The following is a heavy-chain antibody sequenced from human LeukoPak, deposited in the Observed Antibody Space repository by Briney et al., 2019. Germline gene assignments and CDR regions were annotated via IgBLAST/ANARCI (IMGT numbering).Heavy chain of an antibody. CDR3: AREVYSSSFRFDP. V-gene: IGHV3-7*01. CDR2: IKKDGSEK. J-gene: IGHJ5*02. D-gene: IGHD6-13*01. Sequence: GGSLRLSCAASGFTFGNYWMTWVRQAPGKGLEWVANIKKDGSEKNYVDSVKGRFTISRDNAKNSLYLQMNSLRAEETAVYYCAREVYSSSFRFDPWGQGTLVTVSS. CDR1: GFTFGNYW.